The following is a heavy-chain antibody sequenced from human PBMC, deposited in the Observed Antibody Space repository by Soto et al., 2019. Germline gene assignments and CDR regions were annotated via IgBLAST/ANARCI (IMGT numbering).Heavy chain of an antibody. CDR1: DGSFSVYY. J-gene: IGHJ6*02. V-gene: IGHV4-34*01. Sequence: SETLSLTCAVYDGSFSVYYWSWIRQPPGKGLEWIGEINHSGSTNYNPSLKSRVTISVDTSKNQFSLKLSSVTAADTAGYYCARGPWGSGGYPRPGMYVWGQGTTVTVS. CDR3: ARGPWGSGGYPRPGMYV. CDR2: INHSGST. D-gene: IGHD1-26*01.